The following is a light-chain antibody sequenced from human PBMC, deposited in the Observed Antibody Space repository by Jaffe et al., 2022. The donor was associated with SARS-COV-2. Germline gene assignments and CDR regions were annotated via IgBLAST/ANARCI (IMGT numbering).Light chain of an antibody. V-gene: IGKV1-39*01. J-gene: IGKJ1*01. Sequence: DIQMTQSPSSLSASVGDRVTITCRASQSISGYLNWYQQKPVKAPKLLISAASSLQSGVPSRFSGSGSGTDFTLTISSLQPEDFATYYCQQSSSTPWTFGQGTKVEIK. CDR3: QQSSSTPWT. CDR1: QSISGY. CDR2: AAS.